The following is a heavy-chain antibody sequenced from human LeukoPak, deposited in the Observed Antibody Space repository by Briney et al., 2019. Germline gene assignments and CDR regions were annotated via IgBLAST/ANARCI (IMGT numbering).Heavy chain of an antibody. CDR1: GFTFSDSY. CDR2: IGPSGNFI. J-gene: IGHJ4*02. V-gene: IGHV3-11*06. CDR3: AKDRDGYNPYYFDY. D-gene: IGHD5-24*01. Sequence: GGSLRLSCEASGFTFSDSYMSWLRQPPGKGLESISYIGPSGNFINYADSVKGRFTISRDNSKNTLYLQMNSLRAEDTAVYYCAKDRDGYNPYYFDYWGQGTLVTVSS.